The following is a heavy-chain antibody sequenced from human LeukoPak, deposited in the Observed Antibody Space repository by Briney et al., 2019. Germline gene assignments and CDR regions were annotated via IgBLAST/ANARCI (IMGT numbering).Heavy chain of an antibody. D-gene: IGHD2-21*02. CDR1: GGSISSYY. V-gene: IGHV4-59*01. CDR2: IYYSGST. J-gene: IGHJ3*02. CDR3: ARDPSIVVVTGAFDI. Sequence: PPETLSLTCTVSGGSISSYYWSWIRQPPGKGLEWIGYIYYSGSTNYNPSLKSRVTISVDTSKNQFSLKLSSVTAADTAVYYCARDPSIVVVTGAFDIWGQGTMVTVSS.